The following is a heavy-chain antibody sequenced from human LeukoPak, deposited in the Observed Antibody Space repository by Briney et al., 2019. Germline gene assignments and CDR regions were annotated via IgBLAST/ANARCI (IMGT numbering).Heavy chain of an antibody. CDR1: GFTFSSYA. V-gene: IGHV3-23*01. CDR3: AKDPPYAPSYDFWSGYP. Sequence: GGSLRLSCAASGFTFSSYAMRWVRQAPGKGLEWVSAISGSGGSTYYADSVKGRFTISRDNSKNTLYLQMNSLRAEDTAVYYCAKDPPYAPSYDFWSGYPWGQGTLVTVSS. D-gene: IGHD3-3*01. CDR2: ISGSGGST. J-gene: IGHJ5*02.